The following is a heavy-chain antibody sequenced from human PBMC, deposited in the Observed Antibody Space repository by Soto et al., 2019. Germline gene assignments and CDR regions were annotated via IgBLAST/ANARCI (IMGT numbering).Heavy chain of an antibody. CDR2: IYYSGST. Sequence: SETLSLTCTVSGGSISSGGYYWSWIRQHPGKGLEWIGYIYYSGSTYYNPSLKSRVTISVDTSKNQFSLKLSSVTAADMAVYYCARAPVYCSSTSCYENWFDPWGHGTLVTVSS. J-gene: IGHJ5*02. CDR3: ARAPVYCSSTSCYENWFDP. CDR1: GGSISSGGYY. V-gene: IGHV4-31*03. D-gene: IGHD2-2*01.